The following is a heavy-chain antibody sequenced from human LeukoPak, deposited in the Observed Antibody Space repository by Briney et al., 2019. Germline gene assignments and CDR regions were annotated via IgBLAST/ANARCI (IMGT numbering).Heavy chain of an antibody. CDR1: GFTFSSYE. D-gene: IGHD3-22*01. V-gene: IGHV3-48*03. J-gene: IGHJ3*02. CDR3: AREASYTYYYDSSGYYLDAFDI. Sequence: GGSLRLSCAASGFTFSSYEMNWVRQAPGKGLEWVSYISSSGSTIYYADSVKGRFTISRDNAKNSLYLQMNSLRAEDTAVYYYAREASYTYYYDSSGYYLDAFDIWGQGTMVTVSS. CDR2: ISSSGSTI.